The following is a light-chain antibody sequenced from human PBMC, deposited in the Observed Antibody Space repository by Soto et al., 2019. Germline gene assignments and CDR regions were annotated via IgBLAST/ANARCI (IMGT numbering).Light chain of an antibody. CDR1: QSVSSN. Sequence: EIVMTQSPATLSVSPGERATLSCRASQSVSSNLSWYQQKPCHAPRLLIYGASSRATGIPARFSGSGSGTEFTLTISSLQSEDFAVYYCQQYNNWPLWTFGQGTKVEIK. V-gene: IGKV3-15*01. J-gene: IGKJ1*01. CDR2: GAS. CDR3: QQYNNWPLWT.